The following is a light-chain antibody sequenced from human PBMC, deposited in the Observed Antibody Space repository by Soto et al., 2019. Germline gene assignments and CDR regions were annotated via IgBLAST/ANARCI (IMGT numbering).Light chain of an antibody. V-gene: IGKV3-20*01. CDR2: GAS. J-gene: IGKJ2*01. Sequence: EIVLTQSPGTLSLSPGERATLSCRASQSVSSRFLAWYQHKPGQAPRLLIYGASSRATGIPDRFSGSGSGTDFILTISRLEPEAFAVYYCQQYGNSPPYTFGQGTKLEIK. CDR1: QSVSSRF. CDR3: QQYGNSPPYT.